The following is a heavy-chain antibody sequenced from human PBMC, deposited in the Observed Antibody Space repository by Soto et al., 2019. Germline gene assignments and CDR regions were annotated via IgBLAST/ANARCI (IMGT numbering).Heavy chain of an antibody. D-gene: IGHD6-13*01. V-gene: IGHV3-23*01. CDR2: ISGSGGST. CDR1: GFTFSSYA. Sequence: EVQLLESGGGLVQPGGSLRLSCAASGFTFSSYAMSWVRQAPGKGLEWVSAISGSGGSTHYADSVKGRFTISKDNSKNTLYLQMNSLRAEDTAVYYCAKRRPYSSSWYEDYWGQGTLVTVSS. J-gene: IGHJ4*02. CDR3: AKRRPYSSSWYEDY.